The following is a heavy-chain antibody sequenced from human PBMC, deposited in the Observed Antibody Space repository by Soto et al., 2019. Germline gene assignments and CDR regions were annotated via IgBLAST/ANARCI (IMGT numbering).Heavy chain of an antibody. Sequence: ESGGGVVQPGRSLRLSCAASGFTFSGYGMHWVRQAPGKGLEWVAVISYDGSNKYYADSAKGRFTISRDNSKNTLYLQMNSLRLEDTAVYYCAKGDYGGNSHTFDIWGQGTMVTVSS. V-gene: IGHV3-30*18. CDR2: ISYDGSNK. CDR3: AKGDYGGNSHTFDI. J-gene: IGHJ3*02. D-gene: IGHD4-17*01. CDR1: GFTFSGYG.